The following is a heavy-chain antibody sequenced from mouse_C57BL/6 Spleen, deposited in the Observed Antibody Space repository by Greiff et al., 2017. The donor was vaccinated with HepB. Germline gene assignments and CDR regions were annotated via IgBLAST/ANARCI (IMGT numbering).Heavy chain of an antibody. Sequence: EVQLQQSGAELVRPGASVKLSCTASGFNIKDDYMHWVKQRPEQGLEWIGWIDPENGDTAYASKFQGKATITADTSSNTAYLQLSILTSEDTAVYYCTNYGSSPPVDYWGQGTTLTVSS. D-gene: IGHD1-1*01. CDR3: TNYGSSPPVDY. CDR2: IDPENGDT. CDR1: GFNIKDDY. J-gene: IGHJ2*01. V-gene: IGHV14-4*01.